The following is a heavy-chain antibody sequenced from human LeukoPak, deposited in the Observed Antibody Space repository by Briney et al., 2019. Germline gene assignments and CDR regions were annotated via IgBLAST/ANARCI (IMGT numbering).Heavy chain of an antibody. Sequence: PSETLSLTCTVSGGSIRSSYYYWSWIRQPPGKGLEWIGYIYYSGSTNYNPSLKSRVTISVDTSKNQFSLKLSSVTAADTAVYYCARGGYYDFWSGYYIPSAFDYWGQGTLVTVSS. V-gene: IGHV4-61*01. CDR3: ARGGYYDFWSGYYIPSAFDY. J-gene: IGHJ4*02. D-gene: IGHD3-3*01. CDR2: IYYSGST. CDR1: GGSIRSSYYY.